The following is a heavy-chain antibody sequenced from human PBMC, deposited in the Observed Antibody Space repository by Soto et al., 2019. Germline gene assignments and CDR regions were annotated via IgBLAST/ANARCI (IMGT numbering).Heavy chain of an antibody. J-gene: IGHJ4*02. CDR3: ARISYYYDSSGFDY. D-gene: IGHD3-22*01. CDR2: IYYSGST. CDR1: GGSXSSYY. Sequence: PSETLSLTCTVSGGSXSSYYWSWILQPPGKGLEWIGYIYYSGSTNYNPSLKSRVTISVDTSKNQFSLKLSSVTAADTAVYYCARISYYYDSSGFDYSGQGTLVTVSS. V-gene: IGHV4-59*01.